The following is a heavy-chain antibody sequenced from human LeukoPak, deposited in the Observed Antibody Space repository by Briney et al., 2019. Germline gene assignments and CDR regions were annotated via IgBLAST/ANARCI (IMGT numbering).Heavy chain of an antibody. CDR3: ARLGRYSSGWLDAFDI. V-gene: IGHV4-39*01. D-gene: IGHD6-19*01. CDR1: GGSISSSSYY. CDR2: IYYSGST. J-gene: IGHJ3*02. Sequence: PSETLSLTCTVSGGSISSSSYYWGWIRQPPGKGLEWIGSIYYSGSTYYNPSLKSRVTISVDTSKNQFSLKLSSVTAADTAVYYCARLGRYSSGWLDAFDIWGQGTMVTVSS.